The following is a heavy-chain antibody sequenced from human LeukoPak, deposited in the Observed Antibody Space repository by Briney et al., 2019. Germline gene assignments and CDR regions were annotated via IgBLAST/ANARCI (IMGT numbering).Heavy chain of an antibody. D-gene: IGHD3-22*01. CDR2: IKQDGSEK. CDR1: GFTFSSYW. CDR3: ARGAWYYDSSGYYDY. J-gene: IGHJ4*02. Sequence: GGSLRLSCAASGFTFSSYWMSWVRQAPGKELEWVANIKQDGSEKYYVDSVKGRFTISRDNAKNSLYLQMNSLRAEDTAVYYCARGAWYYDSSGYYDYWGQGTLVTVSS. V-gene: IGHV3-7*01.